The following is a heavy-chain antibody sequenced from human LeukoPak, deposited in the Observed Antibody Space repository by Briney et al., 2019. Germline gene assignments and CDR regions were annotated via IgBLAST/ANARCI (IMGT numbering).Heavy chain of an antibody. CDR3: ARGGGMATIGGGLPLDY. V-gene: IGHV4-59*01. D-gene: IGHD5-24*01. CDR1: GGSISSYY. Sequence: SETLSLTCTVSGGSISSYYWSWIRQPPGKGLEWIGYIYYSGSTNYNPSLKSRVTISVDTSKNQFSLKLSSVTAADTAVYYCARGGGMATIGGGLPLDYWGQGTLVTVSS. J-gene: IGHJ4*02. CDR2: IYYSGST.